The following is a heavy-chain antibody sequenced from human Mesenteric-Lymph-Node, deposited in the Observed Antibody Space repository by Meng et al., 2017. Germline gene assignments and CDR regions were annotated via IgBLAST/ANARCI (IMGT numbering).Heavy chain of an antibody. CDR3: ARSHHSSSWPDY. CDR1: GFTFSSYW. Sequence: GESLKISCAASGFTFSSYWMHWVRQAPGKGLVWVSRINSDGSSTSYADSVKGRFTISRDNAKNTLYLQMNSLRAEDTAVYYCARSHHSSSWPDYWGQGTLVTSPQ. CDR2: INSDGSST. V-gene: IGHV3-74*01. D-gene: IGHD6-13*01. J-gene: IGHJ4*02.